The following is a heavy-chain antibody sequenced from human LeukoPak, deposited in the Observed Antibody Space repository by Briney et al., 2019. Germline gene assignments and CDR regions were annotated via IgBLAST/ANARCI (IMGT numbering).Heavy chain of an antibody. J-gene: IGHJ3*02. CDR1: GFTFRSYI. D-gene: IGHD5-24*01. CDR3: ARSNYAERWLQLKI. Sequence: GGSLRLSGAASGFTFRSYIMNWVRQAPGKGLEWVSSISSSSSHIHYADSVKGRFTISRDNAKNSLYLQMNSLRAEDTAVYYCARSNYAERWLQLKIWGQGTMVTVSS. CDR2: ISSSSSHI. V-gene: IGHV3-21*01.